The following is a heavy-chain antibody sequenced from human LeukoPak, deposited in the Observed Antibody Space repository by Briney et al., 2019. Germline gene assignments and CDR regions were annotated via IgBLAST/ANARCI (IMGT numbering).Heavy chain of an antibody. J-gene: IGHJ6*02. D-gene: IGHD1-26*01. CDR3: ASAPELSTYYYYYGMDV. CDR1: GFTFSDYY. CDR2: ISSSGSTI. Sequence: GGSLRLSCAASGFTFSDYYMSWIRQAPGKGLEWVSYISSSGSTIYYADSVKGRFTISRDNAKNSLYLKMNSLRAEDTAVYYCASAPELSTYYYYYGMDVWGQGTTVTVSS. V-gene: IGHV3-11*01.